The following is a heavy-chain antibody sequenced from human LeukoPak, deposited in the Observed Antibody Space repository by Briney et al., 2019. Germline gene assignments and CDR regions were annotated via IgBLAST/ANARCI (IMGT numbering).Heavy chain of an antibody. D-gene: IGHD6-19*01. CDR3: ARDFRIAVAALGGY. CDR2: INPNSGGT. Sequence: ASVKVSCKASGYTFTGYYMHWVRQAPGQGLEWMGWINPNSGGTNYAQKFQGRVTMTKDTSISTAYMELSRLRSDDTAVYYCARDFRIAVAALGGYWGQGTLVTVSS. V-gene: IGHV1-2*02. CDR1: GYTFTGYY. J-gene: IGHJ4*02.